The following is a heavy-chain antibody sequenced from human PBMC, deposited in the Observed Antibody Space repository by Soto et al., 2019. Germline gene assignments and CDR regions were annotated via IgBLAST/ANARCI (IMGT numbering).Heavy chain of an antibody. V-gene: IGHV3-30*03. Sequence: QVQLVESGGGVVQPGRSLRLSCAASGFTFISYGMHWVRQAPGKGLEWVAVISYDGSNKYYADSVKGRFTISRDNSKNTLYLQMNSLRAEDTAVYYCTRHSYYYGMDVWGQGTTVTVSS. CDR3: TRHSYYYGMDV. J-gene: IGHJ6*02. CDR2: ISYDGSNK. CDR1: GFTFISYG.